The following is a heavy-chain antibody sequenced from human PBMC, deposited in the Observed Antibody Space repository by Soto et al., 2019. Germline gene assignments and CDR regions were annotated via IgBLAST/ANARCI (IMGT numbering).Heavy chain of an antibody. CDR3: TKDRETAWFPDF. CDR1: GFSFNSYA. D-gene: IGHD3-10*01. V-gene: IGHV3-23*01. CDR2: ISGGDT. Sequence: EVQLLESGGDLVQPGGSLRLSCAAYGFSFNSYALSWVRQAPGKGLAWVSTISGGDTYYADFVKGRFTISRDISKNTLYLQMDGLRAEDTAIYYCTKDRETAWFPDFWGQGTLVTVSS. J-gene: IGHJ4*02.